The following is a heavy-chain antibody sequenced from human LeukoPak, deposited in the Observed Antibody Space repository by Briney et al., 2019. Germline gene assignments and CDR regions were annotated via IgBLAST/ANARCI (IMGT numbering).Heavy chain of an antibody. CDR3: AKGLVGATQYAFDI. V-gene: IGHV3-9*01. CDR1: GFTFDDYA. CDR2: ISWNSGSI. D-gene: IGHD1-26*01. Sequence: GRSLRLSCAASGFTFDDYAMHWVRHAPGKGLEWVSGISWNSGSIGYADSVKGRFTISRDNAKNSLYLQMNSLRAEDTALYYCAKGLVGATQYAFDIWGQGTMVTVSS. J-gene: IGHJ3*02.